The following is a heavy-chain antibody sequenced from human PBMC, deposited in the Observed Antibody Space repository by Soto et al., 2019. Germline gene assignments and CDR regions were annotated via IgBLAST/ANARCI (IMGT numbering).Heavy chain of an antibody. J-gene: IGHJ4*02. CDR1: GGSISSGGYY. V-gene: IGHV4-31*03. Sequence: SETLSLTCTVPGGSISSGGYYWCWIRHHPGKGLECIGYIYYSGSTYYNPSLKSRVTISVDTSKNQFSLKLSSVTAADTAVYYCARATYYYDSSGLMERYYFDYWGQGTLVTVS. D-gene: IGHD3-22*01. CDR3: ARATYYYDSSGLMERYYFDY. CDR2: IYYSGST.